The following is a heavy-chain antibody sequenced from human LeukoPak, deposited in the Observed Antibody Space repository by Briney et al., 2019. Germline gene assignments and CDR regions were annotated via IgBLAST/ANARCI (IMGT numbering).Heavy chain of an antibody. CDR3: ARDQTGAAGFLDY. J-gene: IGHJ4*02. CDR1: GGSISSYY. D-gene: IGHD6-13*01. Sequence: SETLSLTCTVSGGSISSYYWSWIRQPPGKGLEWIGYISYSGSTYYNPSLRSRVTISVDTSKNQFSLKLSSVTAADTAVYYCARDQTGAAGFLDYWGQGTLVTVFS. V-gene: IGHV4-59*12. CDR2: ISYSGST.